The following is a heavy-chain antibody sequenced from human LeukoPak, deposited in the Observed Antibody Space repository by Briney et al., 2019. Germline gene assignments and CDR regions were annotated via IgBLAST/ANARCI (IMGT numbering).Heavy chain of an antibody. J-gene: IGHJ6*02. CDR1: GGSFSGYY. CDR2: INHSGST. Sequence: SETLSLTCAVYGGSFSGYYWSWIRQPPGKGLEWIGEINHSGSTNHNPSLKSRVTISVDTSKNQFSLKLSSVTAADTAVYYCARDGSYCSSTSCWAGGYYYYGMDVWGQGTTVTVSS. D-gene: IGHD2-2*01. CDR3: ARDGSYCSSTSCWAGGYYYYGMDV. V-gene: IGHV4-34*01.